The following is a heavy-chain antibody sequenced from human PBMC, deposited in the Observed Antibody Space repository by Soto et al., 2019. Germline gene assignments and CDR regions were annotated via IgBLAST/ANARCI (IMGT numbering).Heavy chain of an antibody. CDR3: ARSLSVAASSGFDF. Sequence: SGPTLVNPTETLTLTCTFSGFSLNTGGICVSWIRQPPGKALEWLGLIDWADDKDYRTSLKTRLTISKDSSKNQVVLTMTNMDPVDTATYYCARSLSVAASSGFDFWGQGSLVTVSS. CDR2: IDWADDK. CDR1: GFSLNTGGIC. V-gene: IGHV2-70*13. J-gene: IGHJ4*02. D-gene: IGHD2-15*01.